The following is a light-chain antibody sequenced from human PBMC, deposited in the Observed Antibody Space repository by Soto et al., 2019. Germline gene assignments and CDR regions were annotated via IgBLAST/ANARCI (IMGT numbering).Light chain of an antibody. V-gene: IGKV2-24*01. Sequence: IAMTQTPLSSPVTLGQPASISCRSNQSLAHSDGSTYLNWLKQRPGQPPRLLIFKISNRLSGVPDRFSGSGAVTDFTLKISRVEAEDVGVYYCMQATHFPLTFGGGTTVEIK. CDR3: MQATHFPLT. CDR2: KIS. CDR1: QSLAHSDGSTY. J-gene: IGKJ4*01.